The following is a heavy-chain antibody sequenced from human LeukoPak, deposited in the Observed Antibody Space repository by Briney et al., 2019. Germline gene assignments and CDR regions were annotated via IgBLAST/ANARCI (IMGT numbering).Heavy chain of an antibody. D-gene: IGHD2-15*01. Sequence: GGSLRLSCAASGFTFSSSWMTWIRQAPGTGLEWLANINQDGSVINYVDSVRGRFTISRDNAKYSLYLQLNSLRAEDAAVYYCARDIAYHAFDIWSQGTMVTVSS. V-gene: IGHV3-7*01. CDR1: GFTFSSSW. CDR3: ARDIAYHAFDI. J-gene: IGHJ3*02. CDR2: INQDGSVI.